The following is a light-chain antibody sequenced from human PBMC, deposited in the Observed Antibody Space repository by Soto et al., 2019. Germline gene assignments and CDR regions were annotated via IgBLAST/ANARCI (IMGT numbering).Light chain of an antibody. Sequence: EIVLTQSPGTLSLSPRERATLSCRASQSVSSTYLAWYQQKPGQAPRLLIYGASSRATGIPDRFSGSGSGTDFTLTISRLEPEDFAVYYCQQYGSSRTFGQGTKVEI. J-gene: IGKJ1*01. CDR1: QSVSSTY. CDR3: QQYGSSRT. CDR2: GAS. V-gene: IGKV3-20*01.